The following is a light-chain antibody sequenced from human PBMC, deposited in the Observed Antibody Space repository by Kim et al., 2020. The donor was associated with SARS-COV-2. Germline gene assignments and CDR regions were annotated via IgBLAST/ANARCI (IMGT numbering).Light chain of an antibody. V-gene: IGKV3-20*01. CDR1: QSVSDSH. CDR2: VTS. Sequence: SPVGKAPPSCRARQSVSDSHLARCPHKPGRAPRLPVYVTSTRATGNPDRASVSGSVTDFTLTISRLEPEDFAMYFCQQYGYSPWTFVQGTKMEIK. CDR3: QQYGYSPWT. J-gene: IGKJ1*01.